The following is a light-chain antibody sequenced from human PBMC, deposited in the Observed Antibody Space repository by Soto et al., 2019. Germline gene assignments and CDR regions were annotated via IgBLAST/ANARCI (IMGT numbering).Light chain of an antibody. CDR1: QGIGDD. V-gene: IGKV1-17*01. CDR2: AAS. Sequence: DIQMTQSPSSLSASVGDRVIITCRASQGIGDDLGWYQQKPGKAPKRLIYAASSLQSGVRSRFSGSGSGTDFTLTISSLQPDDFASYYCLQHNTYPWTFGPGTKVEVK. J-gene: IGKJ1*01. CDR3: LQHNTYPWT.